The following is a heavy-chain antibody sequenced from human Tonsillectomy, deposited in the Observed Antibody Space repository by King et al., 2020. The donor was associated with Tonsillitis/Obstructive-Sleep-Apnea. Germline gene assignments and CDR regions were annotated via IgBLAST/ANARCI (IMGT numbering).Heavy chain of an antibody. V-gene: IGHV3-30*18. CDR2: ISYDGSNK. J-gene: IGHJ3*02. Sequence: VQLVESGGGVVQPGRSLRLSCAASGFTFSSYGMHWVRQAPGKGLEWVAVISYDGSNKYYADSVKGRFTISRDNSKNTLYLQMNSLRAEDTAVYYCAKDLPQWYDSSGYVDAFDIWGQGTMVTVSS. CDR3: AKDLPQWYDSSGYVDAFDI. CDR1: GFTFSSYG. D-gene: IGHD3-22*01.